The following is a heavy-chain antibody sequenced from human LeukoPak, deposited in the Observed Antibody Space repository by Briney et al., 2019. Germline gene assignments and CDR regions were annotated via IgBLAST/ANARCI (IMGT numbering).Heavy chain of an antibody. J-gene: IGHJ4*02. CDR3: AKDGGLWVSAHWGDS. D-gene: IGHD7-27*01. Sequence: QPGGSLRLSCAASGFTFSSYTTSWVRQAPGKGLEWVSTITTSDGNTYYADSVKGRFTVSRDNSKNTLFLQMNSLRAEDTAVYYCAKDGGLWVSAHWGDSWGRGTLVTVSS. V-gene: IGHV3-23*01. CDR2: ITTSDGNT. CDR1: GFTFSSYT.